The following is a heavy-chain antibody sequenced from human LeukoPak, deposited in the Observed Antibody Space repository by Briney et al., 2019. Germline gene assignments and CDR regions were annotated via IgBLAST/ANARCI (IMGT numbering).Heavy chain of an antibody. CDR3: ARSSGYVSYFDY. CDR2: IYYSGST. CDR1: GGSISSSSYY. V-gene: IGHV4-39*01. J-gene: IGHJ4*02. Sequence: SETLSLTCTVSGGSISSSSYYWGWIRQPPGKGLEWIGSIYYSGSTYYNPSHKSRVTISVDTSKNQFSLKLSSVTAADTAVYYCARSSGYVSYFDYWGQGTLVTVSS. D-gene: IGHD5-12*01.